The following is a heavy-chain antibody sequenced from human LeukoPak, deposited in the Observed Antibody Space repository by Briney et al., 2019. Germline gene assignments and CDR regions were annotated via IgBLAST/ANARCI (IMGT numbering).Heavy chain of an antibody. CDR3: ARGPHQQWPVMRY. Sequence: SETLSLTCAFSGGSFSGYHWTWIRQPPGKGLDWIGEINDSGSPNYNPSLKNRVTISMDTSKNQFSVQLTSVTAADTGIYYCARGPHQQWPVMRYWGQGSLVTVSS. D-gene: IGHD6-19*01. CDR2: INDSGSP. CDR1: GGSFSGYH. V-gene: IGHV4-34*01. J-gene: IGHJ4*02.